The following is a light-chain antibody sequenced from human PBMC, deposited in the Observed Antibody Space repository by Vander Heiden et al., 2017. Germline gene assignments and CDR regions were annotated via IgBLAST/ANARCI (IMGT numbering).Light chain of an antibody. J-gene: IGLJ3*02. CDR3: LLSDSDSWGV. CDR1: TGPVTSGHY. Sequence: QAVVTPEPSLPVSPGGPVTLTCGSRTGPVTSGHYTYWFQQKPGQAPRTLIYDTSNKHSWTPARFSGSLLGGKAALTLSGAQPEDEADYYCLLSDSDSWGVFGGGTKLTVL. V-gene: IGLV7-46*01. CDR2: DTS.